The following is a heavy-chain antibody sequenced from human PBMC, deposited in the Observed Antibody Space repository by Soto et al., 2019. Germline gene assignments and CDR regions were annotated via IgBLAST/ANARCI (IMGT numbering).Heavy chain of an antibody. CDR1: GGTFSSYA. CDR3: ARGGRSTAMASYYYGMDV. D-gene: IGHD5-18*01. V-gene: IGHV1-69*13. CDR2: IIPIFGTA. J-gene: IGHJ6*02. Sequence: SVKVSCKASGGTFSSYAISWVRQAPGLGLEWMGGIIPIFGTANYAQKFQGRVTITADESTSTAYMELISLRSEDTAVYYCARGGRSTAMASYYYGMDVWGQGTTVTVSS.